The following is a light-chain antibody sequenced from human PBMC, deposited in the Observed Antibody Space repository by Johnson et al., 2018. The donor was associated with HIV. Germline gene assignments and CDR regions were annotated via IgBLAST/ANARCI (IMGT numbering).Light chain of an antibody. V-gene: IGLV1-51*02. CDR1: SSNIGENF. CDR2: ENN. CDR3: GTLDSSLSAGRYV. J-gene: IGLJ1*01. Sequence: QSVLTQPPSVSAAPGQKVTFSCSGSSSNIGENFVSWYQHLPGTAPKLLIYENNKRPSGIPDRFSGSKSGTSATLGITGLQTGDEADYYCGTLDSSLSAGRYVFGTGTKVTFL.